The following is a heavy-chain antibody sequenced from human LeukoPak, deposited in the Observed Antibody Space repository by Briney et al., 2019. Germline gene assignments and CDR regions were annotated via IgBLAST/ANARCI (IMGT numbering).Heavy chain of an antibody. V-gene: IGHV3-9*01. CDR2: ISWNSGSI. Sequence: GGSLRLSCAASGFTFDDYAMHWVRQAPGKGLEWVSGISWNSGSIGYADSVKGRFTISRDNAKNSLYLQMNSLGAEDTALYYCAKDRSWELLRVPGWFDPWGQGTLVTVSS. D-gene: IGHD1-26*01. J-gene: IGHJ5*02. CDR3: AKDRSWELLRVPGWFDP. CDR1: GFTFDDYA.